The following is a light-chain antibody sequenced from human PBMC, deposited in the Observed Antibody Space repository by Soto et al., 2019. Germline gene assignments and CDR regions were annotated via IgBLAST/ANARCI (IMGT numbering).Light chain of an antibody. Sequence: DVQMTQSPSYLSASVGDRVTITCQASQDIDNHLNWFQQKPGKAPKLLIYDASNLQTGVSSRFSGSGSGTHFTFTISSLHPEDIATYYCQHFHTLPYSLGLGTKLEIK. V-gene: IGKV1-33*01. CDR3: QHFHTLPYS. CDR1: QDIDNH. CDR2: DAS. J-gene: IGKJ2*03.